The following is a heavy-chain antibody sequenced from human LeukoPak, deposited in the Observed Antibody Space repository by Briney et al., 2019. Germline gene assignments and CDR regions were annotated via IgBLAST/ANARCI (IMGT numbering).Heavy chain of an antibody. V-gene: IGHV1-2*06. Sequence: ASVKVSCKASGYTFTGYYMHWVRQAPGQGLEWMGRINPNSGGTNYALKFQGRGTMTRDTSISTAYMELSRLRSDDTAVYYCARVSPTVNLNYWGQGTLVTVFS. CDR2: INPNSGGT. J-gene: IGHJ4*02. D-gene: IGHD4-17*01. CDR1: GYTFTGYY. CDR3: ARVSPTVNLNY.